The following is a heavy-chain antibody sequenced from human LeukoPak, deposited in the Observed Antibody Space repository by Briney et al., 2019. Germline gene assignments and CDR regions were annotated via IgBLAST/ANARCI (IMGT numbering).Heavy chain of an antibody. J-gene: IGHJ6*02. V-gene: IGHV3-9*01. CDR1: GFTFDDYA. CDR2: ISWNSGNI. D-gene: IGHD2-2*01. Sequence: GRSLRLSCAASGFTFDDYAMHWVRQAPGKGLEWVSGISWNSGNIGYADSVKGRFTISRDNAKNSLYLQLNSLRAEDTAVYYCAREGGTASWYYYYGMDVWGQGTTVTVSS. CDR3: AREGGTASWYYYYGMDV.